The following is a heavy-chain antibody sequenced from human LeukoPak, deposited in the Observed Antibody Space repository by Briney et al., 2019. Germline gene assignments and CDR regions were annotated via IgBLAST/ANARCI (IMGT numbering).Heavy chain of an antibody. Sequence: GGSLRLSCAASGFTFSSYWMHWVRQAPGKGLVWVSRINSDGSSTDYADSVKGRFTISRDNAKNTLYLQMNSLRAEDTAVYYCARDRYCSGGSCYYAFDIWGQGTMVTVSS. D-gene: IGHD2-15*01. CDR2: INSDGSST. V-gene: IGHV3-74*01. CDR1: GFTFSSYW. CDR3: ARDRYCSGGSCYYAFDI. J-gene: IGHJ3*02.